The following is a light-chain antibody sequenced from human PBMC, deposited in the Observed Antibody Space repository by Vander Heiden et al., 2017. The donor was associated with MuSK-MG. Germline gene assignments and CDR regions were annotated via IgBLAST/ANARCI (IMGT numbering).Light chain of an antibody. CDR2: EVS. J-gene: IGLJ2*01. V-gene: IGLV2-14*01. CDR3: SSYTSSSTHSV. Sequence: QSPLTQPAPVSGSPGQPSTISCTGTSSDVGGYNYVSWYQQHQGKARKLIIYEVSNRPSGVSNRFSGSKAGNTASLTISGLQAEDEAEYDYSSYTSSSTHSVVGGGTKITVL. CDR1: SSDVGGYNY.